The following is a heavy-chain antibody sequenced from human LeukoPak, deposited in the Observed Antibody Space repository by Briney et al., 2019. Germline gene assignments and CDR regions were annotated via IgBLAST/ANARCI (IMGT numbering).Heavy chain of an antibody. V-gene: IGHV4-39*01. Sequence: PSETLSLTCTVSGGSINRSYYYWGWIRQPPGKGLEWIGSIYYSGNTYYNPSLKSRVTISVDTSKNQFSLKLSSVTAADTPVYYCARLMTTVTSEYWGQGTLVTVSS. J-gene: IGHJ4*02. CDR1: GGSINRSYYY. D-gene: IGHD4-17*01. CDR3: ARLMTTVTSEY. CDR2: IYYSGNT.